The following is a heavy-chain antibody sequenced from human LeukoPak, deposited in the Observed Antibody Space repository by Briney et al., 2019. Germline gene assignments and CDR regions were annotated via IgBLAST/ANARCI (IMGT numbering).Heavy chain of an antibody. CDR1: GITLSNYG. CDR3: AKRGVVIRVILVGFHKEAYYFDS. J-gene: IGHJ4*02. Sequence: GGSLRLSCAVSGITLSNYGMSWVRQAPGKGLEWVAGISGSGGGTNYADSVKGRFTISRDNPKNPLYLQMNGLRAEDTAVYFCAKRGVVIRVILVGFHKEAYYFDSWGQGALVTVSS. CDR2: ISGSGGGT. V-gene: IGHV3-23*01. D-gene: IGHD3-22*01.